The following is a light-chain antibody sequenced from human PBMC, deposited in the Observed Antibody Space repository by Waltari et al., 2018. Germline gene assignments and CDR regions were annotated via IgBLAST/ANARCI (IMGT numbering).Light chain of an antibody. CDR3: SSYTTTTTLV. CDR2: EVT. J-gene: IGLJ1*01. V-gene: IGLV2-14*01. CDR1: RRAVGSSSF. Sequence: QSAPTQPASVSVSPGQSITISCTGTRRAVGSSSFFSWYRQYPGKAPDLLIYEVTHRPSGVSDRFSGSRSGSTASLTISGLQTEDEADYFCSSYTTTTTLVFGTGTKVIVL.